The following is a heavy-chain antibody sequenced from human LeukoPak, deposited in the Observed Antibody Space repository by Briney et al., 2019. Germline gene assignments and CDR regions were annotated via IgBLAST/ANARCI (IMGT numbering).Heavy chain of an antibody. CDR1: GGSISSYY. Sequence: SETLSLTCTVSGGSISSYYWNWIRQPPGKGLEWIGYIYYSGSTNYNPSLKSRVTISVDTSKNQFSLKLSSVTAADTAVYYCARLLPIAARGYYYYYMDVWGKGTTVTVSS. CDR2: IYYSGST. CDR3: ARLLPIAARGYYYYYMDV. V-gene: IGHV4-59*12. D-gene: IGHD6-6*01. J-gene: IGHJ6*03.